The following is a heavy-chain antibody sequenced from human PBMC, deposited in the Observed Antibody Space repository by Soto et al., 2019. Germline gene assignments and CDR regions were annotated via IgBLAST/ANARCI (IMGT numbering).Heavy chain of an antibody. Sequence: QVQLVESGGGVVQPGRSLRLSCAASGFTFSSYAMHWVRQAPGKGLEWVAVISYDGSNKYYADSVKGRFTISRDNSKNTLYLQMNSLRAEDTAVYYCARGENVGELSISRPPPQLDYWGQGTLVTVSS. J-gene: IGHJ4*02. CDR3: ARGENVGELSISRPPPQLDY. D-gene: IGHD3-16*02. CDR1: GFTFSSYA. V-gene: IGHV3-30-3*01. CDR2: ISYDGSNK.